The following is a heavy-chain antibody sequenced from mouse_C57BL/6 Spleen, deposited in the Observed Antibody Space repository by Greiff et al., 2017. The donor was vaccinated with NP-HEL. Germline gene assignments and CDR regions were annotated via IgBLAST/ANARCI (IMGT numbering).Heavy chain of an antibody. Sequence: VQLQQPGAELVRPGSSVKLSCKASGYTFTSYWMHWVKQRPIQGLEWIGNIDPSDSETHYNQKFKDKATLTVDKSSSTAYMQLSSLTSEDSAVYYCARLGYDDEGYAMDYWGQGTSVTVSS. CDR1: GYTFTSYW. CDR2: IDPSDSET. CDR3: ARLGYDDEGYAMDY. V-gene: IGHV1-52*01. D-gene: IGHD2-2*01. J-gene: IGHJ4*01.